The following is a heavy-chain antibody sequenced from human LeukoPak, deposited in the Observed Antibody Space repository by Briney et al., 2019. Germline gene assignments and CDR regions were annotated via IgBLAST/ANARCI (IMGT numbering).Heavy chain of an antibody. D-gene: IGHD1-26*01. V-gene: IGHV4-34*01. Sequence: PSETLSLTCAVYGGSFSGYYWSWIRQPPGKGLEWIGEINHSGSTDYNPSLKSRVTISVDTSKNQFSLKLSSVTAADTAVYYCARVGGSYFGYYYYYMDVWGKGTTVTVSS. J-gene: IGHJ6*03. CDR1: GGSFSGYY. CDR3: ARVGGSYFGYYYYYMDV. CDR2: INHSGST.